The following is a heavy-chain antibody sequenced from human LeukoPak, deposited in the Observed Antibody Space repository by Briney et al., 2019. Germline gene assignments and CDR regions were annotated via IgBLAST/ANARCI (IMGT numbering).Heavy chain of an antibody. CDR1: GFTFSSYW. CDR3: ARHAYSSGWYAEFDP. CDR2: IKQDGSEK. V-gene: IGHV3-7*01. D-gene: IGHD6-19*01. J-gene: IGHJ5*02. Sequence: GGSLRLSCAASGFTFSSYWMSWVRQAPGKGLEWVANIKQDGSEKYYVDSVKGRFTISRDNAKNSLYLQMNSLRAEDTAVYYCARHAYSSGWYAEFDPWGQGTLVTVSS.